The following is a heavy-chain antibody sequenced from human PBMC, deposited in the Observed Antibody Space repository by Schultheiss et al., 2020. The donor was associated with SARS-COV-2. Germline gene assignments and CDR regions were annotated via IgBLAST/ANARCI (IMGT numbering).Heavy chain of an antibody. J-gene: IGHJ4*02. Sequence: SETLSLTCTVSGGSISSGGYYWSWIRQHPGKGLEWIGYIYYSGSTNYNPSLKSRVTISVDTSKNQFSLKLSSVTAADTAVYYCARGSGGSPYYWGQGTLVTVSS. CDR3: ARGSGGSPYY. V-gene: IGHV4-61*08. D-gene: IGHD2-15*01. CDR2: IYYSGST. CDR1: GGSISSGGYY.